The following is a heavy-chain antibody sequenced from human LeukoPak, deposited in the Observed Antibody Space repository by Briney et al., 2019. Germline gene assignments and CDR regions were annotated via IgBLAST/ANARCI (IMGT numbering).Heavy chain of an antibody. Sequence: GGSLRLSCAASGFTFSNYGVHWVRQAPGKGLEWVAVISYDGNKKYNADSVKGRFTISRDNSKNTLYLQMNSLRAEDTAVYYCAKVSQPAGTMKYYFDYWGQGTLVTVSS. CDR2: ISYDGNKK. J-gene: IGHJ4*02. D-gene: IGHD6-19*01. CDR1: GFTFSNYG. V-gene: IGHV3-30-3*01. CDR3: AKVSQPAGTMKYYFDY.